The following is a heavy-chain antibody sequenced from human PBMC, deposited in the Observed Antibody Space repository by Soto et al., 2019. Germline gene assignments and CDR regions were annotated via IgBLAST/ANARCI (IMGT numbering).Heavy chain of an antibody. Sequence: SVKVSCKASGGTFSSYAISWVRQAPGQGLEWMGGIIPIFGTANYAQKFQGRVTITADESTSTAYMELSSLRSEDTAVYYCARDLSSVAGSISPPQPMDVWGQGTTVTVSS. CDR1: GGTFSSYA. CDR3: ARDLSSVAGSISPPQPMDV. D-gene: IGHD6-19*01. V-gene: IGHV1-69*13. CDR2: IIPIFGTA. J-gene: IGHJ6*02.